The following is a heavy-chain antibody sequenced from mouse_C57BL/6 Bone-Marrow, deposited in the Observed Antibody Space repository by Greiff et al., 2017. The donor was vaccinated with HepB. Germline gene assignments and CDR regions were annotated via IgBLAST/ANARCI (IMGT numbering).Heavy chain of an antibody. J-gene: IGHJ2*01. CDR1: GFNIKDDY. Sequence: EVKLMESGAELVRPGASVKLSCTASGFNIKDDYMHWVKQRPEQGLEWIGWIDPENGDTEYASKFQGKATITADTSSNTAYLQLSSLTSEDTAVYYCTRIYYYGRGDYWGQGTTLTVSS. V-gene: IGHV14-4*01. CDR3: TRIYYYGRGDY. CDR2: IDPENGDT. D-gene: IGHD1-1*01.